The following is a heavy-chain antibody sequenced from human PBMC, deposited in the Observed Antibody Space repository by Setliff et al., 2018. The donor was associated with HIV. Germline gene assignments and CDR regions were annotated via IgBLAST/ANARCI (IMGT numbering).Heavy chain of an antibody. J-gene: IGHJ4*02. V-gene: IGHV3-30*02. D-gene: IGHD3-10*01. Sequence: LRLSCAASGFTFSNYGMHWVRQAPGKGLKWMAFIRYDGGNKYYADSVKGRFTISRDNSKNTLFLQMNSLRAEDTAVYYCAKGGTYYYGSGNYYKRDYFDYWGQGALVTVSS. CDR2: IRYDGGNK. CDR1: GFTFSNYG. CDR3: AKGGTYYYGSGNYYKRDYFDY.